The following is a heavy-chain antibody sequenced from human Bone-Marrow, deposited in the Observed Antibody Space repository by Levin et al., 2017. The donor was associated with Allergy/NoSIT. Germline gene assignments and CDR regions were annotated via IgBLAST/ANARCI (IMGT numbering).Heavy chain of an antibody. CDR1: GFSLSTSGMC. Sequence: SGPTLVKPTQTLTLTCTFSGFSLSTSGMCVSWIRQPPGKALEWLALIDWDDDKYYSTSLKTRLTISKDTSKNQVVLTMTNMDPVDTATYYCARGYSSGWYDYYYYGMDVWGQGTTVTVSS. CDR3: ARGYSSGWYDYYYYGMDV. CDR2: IDWDDDK. V-gene: IGHV2-70*01. D-gene: IGHD6-19*01. J-gene: IGHJ6*02.